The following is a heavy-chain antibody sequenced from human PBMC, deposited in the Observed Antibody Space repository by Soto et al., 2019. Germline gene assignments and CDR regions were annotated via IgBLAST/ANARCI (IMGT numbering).Heavy chain of an antibody. D-gene: IGHD2-15*01. CDR1: GFTFSSYA. Sequence: QVQLVESGGGVVQPGRSLRLSCAASGFTFSSYAMHWVRQAPGKGLEWVAVISYDGSNKDYAEYVKGRFTISRDNSKNTLYLPMNSLRAEDTAVYYCARVYGGTVKGYFDHWGQGTLVTVSS. CDR2: ISYDGSNK. V-gene: IGHV3-30-3*01. CDR3: ARVYGGTVKGYFDH. J-gene: IGHJ4*02.